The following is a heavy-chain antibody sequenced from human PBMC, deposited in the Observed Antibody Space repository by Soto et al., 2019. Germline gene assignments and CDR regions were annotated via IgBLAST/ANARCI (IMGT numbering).Heavy chain of an antibody. Sequence: QPGGSLRLSCAASGFTFSSYAMSWVRQAPGKGLEWVSAISGNGGSTYYADSVKGRFTISRDNSKNTLYLQMNSLRAEDTAVYYCAKNPRRPWTFDYWGQGTLVTVSS. V-gene: IGHV3-23*01. CDR1: GFTFSSYA. D-gene: IGHD5-12*01. CDR3: AKNPRRPWTFDY. CDR2: ISGNGGST. J-gene: IGHJ4*02.